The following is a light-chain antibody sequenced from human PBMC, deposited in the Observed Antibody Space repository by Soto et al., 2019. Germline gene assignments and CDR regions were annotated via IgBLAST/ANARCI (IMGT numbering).Light chain of an antibody. V-gene: IGKV1-39*01. CDR3: QQSYSTPPG. CDR1: QSISSW. Sequence: DIQMTQSPSTLSASAGDRVTITCRASQSISSWLAWYQQKPGKAPKLLIYAASSLQSGVPSRFSGSGSGTDFTLTISSLQPEDFATYYCQQSYSTPPGFGQGTRLEI. CDR2: AAS. J-gene: IGKJ5*01.